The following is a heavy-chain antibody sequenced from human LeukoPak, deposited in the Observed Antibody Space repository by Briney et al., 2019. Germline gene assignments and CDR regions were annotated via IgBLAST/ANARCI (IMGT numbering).Heavy chain of an antibody. CDR1: GFTFSSYA. V-gene: IGHV3-23*01. J-gene: IGHJ3*02. D-gene: IGHD3-22*01. Sequence: GGSLRLSCAASGFTFSSYAMSWVRQAPGKGLEWVSAISGSGGSTYYADSVKGRFTISRDNSKNTLYLQMNSLRAEDTAVYYCARVSSNTYYYDSSGYYPSIGAFDIWGQGTMVTVSS. CDR2: ISGSGGST. CDR3: ARVSSNTYYYDSSGYYPSIGAFDI.